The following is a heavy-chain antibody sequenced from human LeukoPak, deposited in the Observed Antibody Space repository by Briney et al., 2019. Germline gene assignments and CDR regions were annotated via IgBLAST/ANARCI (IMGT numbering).Heavy chain of an antibody. D-gene: IGHD7-27*01. CDR2: IGTAGDT. J-gene: IGHJ4*02. CDR1: GFTFSSYD. CDR3: ARDRNWAFDY. Sequence: GGSLRLSCAASGFTFSSYDMHWVRQATGKGLEWVSAIGTAGDTYYPGSVKGRFTISRDNAKNSLYLQVNSLRAEDTAVYYCARDRNWAFDYWGQGILVTVSS. V-gene: IGHV3-13*01.